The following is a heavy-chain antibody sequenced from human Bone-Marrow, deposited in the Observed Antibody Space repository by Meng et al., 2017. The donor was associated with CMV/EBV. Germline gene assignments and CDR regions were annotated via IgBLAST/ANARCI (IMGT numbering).Heavy chain of an antibody. V-gene: IGHV1-2*02. CDR1: GYTFTAHY. CDR3: ARDNNWGPDY. Sequence: SVKVSCKASGYTFTAHYFHWVRQAPGQGLEWMGWIHPHRGDTNYAQQFQGRVTLTRDTSINTGYTELTRLTSDDTAVYYCARDNNWGPDYWGQGKLVTVYS. D-gene: IGHD7-27*01. CDR2: IHPHRGDT. J-gene: IGHJ4*02.